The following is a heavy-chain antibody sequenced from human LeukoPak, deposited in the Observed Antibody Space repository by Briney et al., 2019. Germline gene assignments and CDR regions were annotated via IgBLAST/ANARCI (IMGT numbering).Heavy chain of an antibody. CDR3: ARMRSGRYLDY. D-gene: IGHD1-26*01. J-gene: IGHJ4*02. CDR1: GSTLSGYS. V-gene: IGHV3-48*04. Sequence: PGGSLRLSCVASGSTLSGYSMNWVRQAPGKGLEWISYISSGSGSIYYADSVKGRFTISRDNAENPLYLQMNSLRAEDTAVYYCARMRSGRYLDYWGQGTLVTVSS. CDR2: ISSGSGSI.